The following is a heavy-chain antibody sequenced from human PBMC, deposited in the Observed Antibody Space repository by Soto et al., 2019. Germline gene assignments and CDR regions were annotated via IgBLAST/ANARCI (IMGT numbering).Heavy chain of an antibody. CDR2: IYTSGST. CDR3: AREANGDYVGGYYYYGMDV. J-gene: IGHJ6*02. D-gene: IGHD4-17*01. Sequence: SETLSLTCTVSGGSISSDYWSWIRQPAGKGLEWIGRIYTSGSTNYNPSLKSRVTMSVDTSKNQFSLKLSSVTAADTAVYYCAREANGDYVGGYYYYGMDVWGQGTTVTVSS. CDR1: GGSISSDY. V-gene: IGHV4-4*07.